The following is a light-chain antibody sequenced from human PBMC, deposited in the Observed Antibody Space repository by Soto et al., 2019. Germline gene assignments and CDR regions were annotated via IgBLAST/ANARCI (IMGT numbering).Light chain of an antibody. Sequence: EIVMTQSPPSLTVTPGEPASLSCRSSQRLLHSNGNNFLDWYLQKPGQSPQLLIYLGFNRASGVPDRVSGSVAGTDFTLKISRVEAEDVGVYYCMQALQTPYTFGQGTKLEIK. CDR3: MQALQTPYT. V-gene: IGKV2-28*01. J-gene: IGKJ2*01. CDR2: LGF. CDR1: QRLLHSNGNNF.